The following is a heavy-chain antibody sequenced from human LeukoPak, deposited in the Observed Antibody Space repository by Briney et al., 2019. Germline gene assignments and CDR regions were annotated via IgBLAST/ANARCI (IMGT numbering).Heavy chain of an antibody. D-gene: IGHD3-10*01. Sequence: ASVKVSCKASGYTFTGYYMHWVRQAPGQGLEWMGWINPNSGGTNYAQKFQGRVTMTRDTSISTAYMELSRLGSDDTAVYYCARTFMVRGVIGYWGQGTLVTVSS. CDR3: ARTFMVRGVIGY. CDR2: INPNSGGT. J-gene: IGHJ4*02. V-gene: IGHV1-2*02. CDR1: GYTFTGYY.